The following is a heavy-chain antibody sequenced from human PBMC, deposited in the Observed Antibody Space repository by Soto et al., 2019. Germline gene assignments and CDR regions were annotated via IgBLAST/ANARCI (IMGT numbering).Heavy chain of an antibody. CDR2: IYHSGST. CDR1: GYSISSGYY. Sequence: KPSETLSLTCAVSGYSISSGYYWGWIRQPPGKGLEWIGSIYHSGSTYYNPSLKSRVTISVDTSKNQFSLKLSSVTAADTAVYYCARDLTRYNWFDPWGQGTLVTVSS. CDR3: ARDLTRYNWFDP. V-gene: IGHV4-38-2*02. D-gene: IGHD7-27*01. J-gene: IGHJ5*02.